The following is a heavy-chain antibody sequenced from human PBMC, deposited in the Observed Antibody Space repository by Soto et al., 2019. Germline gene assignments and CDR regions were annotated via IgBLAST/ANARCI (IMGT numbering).Heavy chain of an antibody. V-gene: IGHV5-51*01. CDR1: GYSFTSYW. J-gene: IGHJ3*02. CDR3: ASLERAYSSGPDAFDI. D-gene: IGHD6-19*01. CDR2: IYPGDSDT. Sequence: PGESLKISCKVSGYSFTSYWIGCVRQMPGKGLEWMGIIYPGDSDTRYSPSFQGQVTISADKSISTAYLQWSSLKASDTAMYYCASLERAYSSGPDAFDIWGQGTMVTVSS.